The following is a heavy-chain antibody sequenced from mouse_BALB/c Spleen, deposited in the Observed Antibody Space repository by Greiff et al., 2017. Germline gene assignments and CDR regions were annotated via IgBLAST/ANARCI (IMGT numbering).Heavy chain of an antibody. CDR1: GFTFSSFG. D-gene: IGHD2-4*01. J-gene: IGHJ3*01. V-gene: IGHV5-17*02. CDR2: ISSGSSTI. CDR3: ARSDYDYDVGFAY. Sequence: DVMLVESGGGLVQPGGSRKLSCAASGFTFSSFGMHWVRQAPEKGLEWVAYISSGSSTIYYADTVKGRFTISRDNPKNTLFLQMTSLRSEDTAMYYCARSDYDYDVGFAYWGQGTLVTVSA.